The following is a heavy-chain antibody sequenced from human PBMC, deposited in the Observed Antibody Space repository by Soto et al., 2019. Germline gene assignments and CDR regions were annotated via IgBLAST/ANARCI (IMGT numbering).Heavy chain of an antibody. CDR2: IKRDRSKK. CDR3: ARDVSTGSSSLYLDAFDI. V-gene: IGHV3-7*05. Sequence: EVQLEESGGDLVQPGGSLRLSCAASGFTLSAYWMTWVRQAPGKGLEWVANIKRDRSKKSYLDSVRGRFTISRDNVGNSLNLQIDSLRAADTALYYCARDVSTGSSSLYLDAFDIWGQGTMVTVSS. D-gene: IGHD6-13*01. CDR1: GFTLSAYW. J-gene: IGHJ3*02.